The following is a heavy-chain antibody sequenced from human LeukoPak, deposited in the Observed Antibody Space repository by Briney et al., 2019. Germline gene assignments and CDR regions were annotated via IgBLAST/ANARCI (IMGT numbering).Heavy chain of an antibody. D-gene: IGHD3-16*01. J-gene: IGHJ4*02. V-gene: IGHV4-59*01. Sequence: PSETLSLTCTVSGGSISDYYRGWIRQPPGKGLEWIGYFYNSGSSTYNPSLKSRVTISVDTSKEQFSLKVNSVTAAATAVYYCTRGAGWLIDYWGQGILVTVSS. CDR2: FYNSGSS. CDR1: GGSISDYY. CDR3: TRGAGWLIDY.